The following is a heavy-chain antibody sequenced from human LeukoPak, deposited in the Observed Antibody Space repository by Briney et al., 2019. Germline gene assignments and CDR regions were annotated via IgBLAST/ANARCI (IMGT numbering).Heavy chain of an antibody. D-gene: IGHD5-18*01. CDR1: GFTFSSYS. CDR3: ARASGDIVETATMGSY. J-gene: IGHJ4*02. V-gene: IGHV3-21*01. CDR2: ISSSSSSI. Sequence: GGSLRVSCAASGFTFSSYSMNWVRQARGKGLVWVSSISSSSSSIYYADSVKGRFTISRDNAKNSLYLQMNSLRAEDTAVYYCARASGDIVETATMGSYWGQGTLVTVSS.